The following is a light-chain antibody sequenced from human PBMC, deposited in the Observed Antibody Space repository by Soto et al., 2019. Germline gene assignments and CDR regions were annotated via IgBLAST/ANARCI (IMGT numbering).Light chain of an antibody. V-gene: IGKV1-33*01. Sequence: DIQMTQSPSSLSASVGDRVTITCQASQDITSYLNWYQNKPGKAPKLLIYDASILEAGVPPRFSGSGSGTDFTFTISSLQQEDVATYYCQYCGDLPMFGPGTTVDFK. CDR2: DAS. CDR3: QYCGDLPM. J-gene: IGKJ3*01. CDR1: QDITSY.